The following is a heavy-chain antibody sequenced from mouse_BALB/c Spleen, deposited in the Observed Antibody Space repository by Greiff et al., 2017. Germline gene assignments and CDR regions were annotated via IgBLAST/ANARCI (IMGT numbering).Heavy chain of an antibody. V-gene: IGHV1-20*02. CDR2: INPYNGDT. Sequence: VQLQQSGPELVKPGASVKISCKASGYSFTGYFMNWVMQSHGKSLEWIGRINPYNGDTFYNQKFKGKATLTVDKSSSTAHMELRSLASEDSAVYYGARGYGSSYPAWFAYWGQGTLVTVSA. CDR3: ARGYGSSYPAWFAY. D-gene: IGHD1-1*01. CDR1: GYSFTGYF. J-gene: IGHJ3*01.